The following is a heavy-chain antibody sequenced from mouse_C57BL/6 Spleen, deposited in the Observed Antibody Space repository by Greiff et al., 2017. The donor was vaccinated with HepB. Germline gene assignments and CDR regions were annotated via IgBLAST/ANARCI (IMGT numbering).Heavy chain of an antibody. CDR2: IDPETGGT. D-gene: IGHD3-2*02. Sequence: QVQLKQSGAELVRPGASVTLSCKASGYTFTDYEMHWVKQTPVHGLEWIGAIDPETGGTAYNQKFKGKAILTADKSSSTAYMQLSSLTSEDSAVYYCARVRLRAMDYWGQGTSVTVSS. CDR1: GYTFTDYE. J-gene: IGHJ4*01. CDR3: ARVRLRAMDY. V-gene: IGHV1-15*01.